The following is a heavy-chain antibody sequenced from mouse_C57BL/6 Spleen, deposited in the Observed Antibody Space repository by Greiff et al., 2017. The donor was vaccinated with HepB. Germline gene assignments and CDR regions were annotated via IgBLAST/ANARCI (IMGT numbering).Heavy chain of an antibody. Sequence: EVHLVESGGGLVKPGGSLKLSCAASGFTFSDYGMHWVRQAPEKGLEWVAYISSGSSTIYYADTVKGRFTISGDNAKNTLFLQMTSLRSEDTAMYYGAKGPYDYDAMDYWGQGTSVTVSS. J-gene: IGHJ4*01. CDR1: GFTFSDYG. CDR2: ISSGSSTI. CDR3: AKGPYDYDAMDY. V-gene: IGHV5-17*01. D-gene: IGHD3-3*01.